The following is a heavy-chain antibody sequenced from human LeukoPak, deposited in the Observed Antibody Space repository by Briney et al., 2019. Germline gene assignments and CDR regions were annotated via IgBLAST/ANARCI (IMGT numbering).Heavy chain of an antibody. J-gene: IGHJ4*02. CDR3: ARVGGYYDILTGYYEV. CDR1: GFTFRSYE. Sequence: GGSLRLSCAASGFTFRSYEMNWVRQAPGKGLEWVSYISSSGSTIYYADSVKGRFTISRDNAKNSLYLQMNSLRAEDTAVYYCARVGGYYDILTGYYEVWGQGTLVTVSS. V-gene: IGHV3-48*03. D-gene: IGHD3-9*01. CDR2: ISSSGSTI.